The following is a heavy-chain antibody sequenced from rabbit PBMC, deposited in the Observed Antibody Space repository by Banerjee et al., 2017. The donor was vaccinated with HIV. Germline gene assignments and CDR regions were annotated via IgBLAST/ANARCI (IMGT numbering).Heavy chain of an antibody. CDR3: ARDTSSSFSSYGMDL. Sequence: QSLEESGGGLVQPEGSLALTCTASSFSFSSTYDMCWVRQAPGKGLEWIGCIDGTIGAAYYASWASGRFTISKTSSTTVTLQMTSLTAADTATYFCARDTSSSFSSYGMDLWGPGTLVTVS. CDR1: SFSFSSTYD. CDR2: IDGTIGAA. D-gene: IGHD1-1*01. J-gene: IGHJ6*01. V-gene: IGHV1S40*01.